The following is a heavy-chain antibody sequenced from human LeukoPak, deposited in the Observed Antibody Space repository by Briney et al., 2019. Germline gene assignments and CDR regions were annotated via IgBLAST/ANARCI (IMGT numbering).Heavy chain of an antibody. Sequence: WASVKVSCKASGGTFSSYTISWVRQAPGQGLEWMGGIIPIYGTANYAQKFQGRVTITTDESTSTAYMELSSLRSKDTAVYYCARGTTGYDSSGYYYGYYYGMDVWGQGTTVTVSS. V-gene: IGHV1-69*05. J-gene: IGHJ6*02. CDR2: IIPIYGTA. D-gene: IGHD3-22*01. CDR1: GGTFSSYT. CDR3: ARGTTGYDSSGYYYGYYYGMDV.